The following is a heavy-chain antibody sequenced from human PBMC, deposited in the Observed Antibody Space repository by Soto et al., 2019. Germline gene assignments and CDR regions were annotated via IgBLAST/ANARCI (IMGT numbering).Heavy chain of an antibody. CDR3: ARVNVVVVASTREYYFDY. Sequence: QVQLVQSGAEVKKPGASVKVSCKASGYTFTGYYMHWVRQAPGQGLEWMGWINPNSGCTNYEQKFQGRVTMTRDTSISTAYMELSRLRSDDTAVYYCARVNVVVVASTREYYFDYWGQGTLVTVSS. D-gene: IGHD2-15*01. V-gene: IGHV1-2*02. CDR1: GYTFTGYY. J-gene: IGHJ4*02. CDR2: INPNSGCT.